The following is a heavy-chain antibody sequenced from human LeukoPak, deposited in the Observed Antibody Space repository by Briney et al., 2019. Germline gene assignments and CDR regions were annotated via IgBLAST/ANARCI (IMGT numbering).Heavy chain of an antibody. D-gene: IGHD3-22*01. CDR3: ARDEKGRYYYDSSGYCHY. CDR2: TSSSSSYI. V-gene: IGHV3-21*01. Sequence: GGSLRLSCAASGFTFSSYSMNWVRQAPGNGLEWVSSTSSSSSYIYYADSVKGRFTISRDNAKNSLYLQMNSLRAEDTAVYYCARDEKGRYYYDSSGYCHYWGQGTLVTVSS. J-gene: IGHJ4*02. CDR1: GFTFSSYS.